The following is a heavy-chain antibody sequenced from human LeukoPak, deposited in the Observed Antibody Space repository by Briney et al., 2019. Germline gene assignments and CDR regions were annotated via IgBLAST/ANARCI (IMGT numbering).Heavy chain of an antibody. V-gene: IGHV1-18*01. CDR3: ARVGTLRFLEWLPNYYYYYMDV. Sequence: GASVKVSCKASGYTFTSYGISWVRQAPGQGLEWMGWISAYNGNTNYAQKLQGRVTMTTDTSTSTAYMELRSLRSDDTAVYYCARVGTLRFLEWLPNYYYYYMDVWGKGTTVTVSS. CDR1: GYTFTSYG. D-gene: IGHD3-3*01. J-gene: IGHJ6*03. CDR2: ISAYNGNT.